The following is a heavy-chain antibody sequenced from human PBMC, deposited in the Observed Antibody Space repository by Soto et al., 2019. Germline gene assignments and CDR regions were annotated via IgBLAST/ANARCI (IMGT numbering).Heavy chain of an antibody. CDR2: IIPIFGTA. CDR1: GGTFSSYA. CDR3: AREYYYGSGSYYNVTSFNYYYGMDV. D-gene: IGHD3-10*01. J-gene: IGHJ6*02. V-gene: IGHV1-69*01. Sequence: QVQLVQSGAEVKKPGSSVKVSCKASGGTFSSYAISWVRQAPGQGLGWMGGIIPIFGTANYAQKFQGRVTITADDSTSTAYMELSSLRSEDTAVYYCAREYYYGSGSYYNVTSFNYYYGMDVWGQGTTVTVSS.